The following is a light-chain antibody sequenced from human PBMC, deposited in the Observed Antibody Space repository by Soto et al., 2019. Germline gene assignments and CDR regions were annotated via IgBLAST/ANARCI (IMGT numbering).Light chain of an antibody. Sequence: DIQMTQSPSSLSASVRDRVTITCRASQSHGNSLNWYQQKPGKAPKLLIYAASSLQSGVPSRFSGSGSGTDFTLTISSLQHEEFATYYYQQSDNTPRTFGQGTNVETK. CDR3: QQSDNTPRT. J-gene: IGKJ1*01. CDR1: QSHGNS. CDR2: AAS. V-gene: IGKV1-39*01.